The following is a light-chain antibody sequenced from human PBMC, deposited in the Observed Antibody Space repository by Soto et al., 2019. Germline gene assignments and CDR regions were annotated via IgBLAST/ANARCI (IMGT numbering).Light chain of an antibody. CDR2: GAS. J-gene: IGKJ3*01. V-gene: IGKV3-15*01. CDR3: QPYDSWPPVFT. CDR1: QSISSN. Sequence: EIVMTQSPATLSVSPGERATLSCRASQSISSNLAWYQQRPGQAPRLLVYGASTRATGIPARFSGSGSGTEFTLTISSLQSEDFAVYYCQPYDSWPPVFTFGPGTKVDLK.